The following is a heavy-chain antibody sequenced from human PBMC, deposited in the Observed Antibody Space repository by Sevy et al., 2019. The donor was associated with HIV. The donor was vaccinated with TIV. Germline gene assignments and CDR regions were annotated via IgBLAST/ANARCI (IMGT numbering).Heavy chain of an antibody. Sequence: GGSLRLSCAASGFTFNTYAMSWVRQAPGKGLEWVSGIRGSGSSTYYAESVKGRFAISRENSKNTLHLQMNSLRVEDTAVYDCAKEGPGYNYDSSGNLDYWGQGTLLTVSS. CDR1: GFTFNTYA. J-gene: IGHJ4*02. V-gene: IGHV3-23*01. CDR2: IRGSGSST. D-gene: IGHD3-22*01. CDR3: AKEGPGYNYDSSGNLDY.